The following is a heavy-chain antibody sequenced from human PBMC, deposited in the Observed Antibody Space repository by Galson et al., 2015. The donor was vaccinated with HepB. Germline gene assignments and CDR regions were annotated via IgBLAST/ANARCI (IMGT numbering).Heavy chain of an antibody. V-gene: IGHV3-30*04. CDR2: ISYDGSNK. Sequence: SLRLSCAASGFTFSSYAMHWVRQAPGKGLEWVAVISYDGSNKYYADSVKGRFTISRDNSKNTLYLQMNSLRAEDTAVYYCARDPNYYDSIDYFDYWGQGTLVTVSS. J-gene: IGHJ4*02. CDR3: ARDPNYYDSIDYFDY. CDR1: GFTFSSYA. D-gene: IGHD3-22*01.